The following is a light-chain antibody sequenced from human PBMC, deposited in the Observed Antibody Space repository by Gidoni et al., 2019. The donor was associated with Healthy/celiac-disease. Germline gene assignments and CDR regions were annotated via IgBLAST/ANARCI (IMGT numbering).Light chain of an antibody. Sequence: DIQMTQSPSSLSASVGDRVTITCRASQSISSYLNWYQQKPGKAPNLLIYAASSLQSGVPSRFSGSGSGTDFTLTISSLQPEDSATYHCQQSYSTPRTFGQGTKVEIK. J-gene: IGKJ1*01. CDR3: QQSYSTPRT. CDR1: QSISSY. V-gene: IGKV1-39*01. CDR2: AAS.